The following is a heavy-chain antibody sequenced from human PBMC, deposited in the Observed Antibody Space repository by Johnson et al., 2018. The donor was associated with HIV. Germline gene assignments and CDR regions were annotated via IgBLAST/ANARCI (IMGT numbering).Heavy chain of an antibody. V-gene: IGHV3-15*01. J-gene: IGHJ3*02. D-gene: IGHD6-13*01. CDR3: AKDGRAAAGTRGLDAFDI. Sequence: VQLVESGGGLVKPGGSLRLSCAASGFTFSNTWMSWVRQAPGKGLEWVGRIKSKTDGGTTDYAAPVKGRFTISRDDSKNTLYLQMNSLKTEDTAVYYCAKDGRAAAGTRGLDAFDIWGQGTMVTVSS. CDR1: GFTFSNTW. CDR2: IKSKTDGGTT.